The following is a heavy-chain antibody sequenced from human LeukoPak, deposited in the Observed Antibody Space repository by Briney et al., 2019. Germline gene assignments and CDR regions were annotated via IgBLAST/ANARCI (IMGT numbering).Heavy chain of an antibody. CDR1: GFTFSSYA. J-gene: IGHJ4*02. Sequence: AGSLRLSCAASGFTFSSYAMSWVRQPPWKGLEWVSAISVSGGATYYSDSVNGRFTISRDNSKHTLYLQMNSLRAEDTAVFYCAKEGGRYYDSSGNYWGQGALVTVSS. CDR2: ISVSGGAT. D-gene: IGHD3-22*01. CDR3: AKEGGRYYDSSGNY. V-gene: IGHV3-23*01.